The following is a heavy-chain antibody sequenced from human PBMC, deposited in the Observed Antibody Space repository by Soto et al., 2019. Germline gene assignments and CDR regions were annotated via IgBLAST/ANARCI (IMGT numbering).Heavy chain of an antibody. CDR3: ARSPYSWSYLAYFDY. CDR1: GFTFSSYG. CDR2: ISYDGSNK. J-gene: IGHJ4*02. Sequence: QVQLVESGGGVVQPGRSLRLSCAASGFTFSSYGMDWVRQAPGKGLEWVAVISYDGSNKYYGDSVKGRFTISRDNSKNTLYLQMNSLRDEDTAVYYCARSPYSWSYLAYFDYWGQGTLVTVSS. D-gene: IGHD1-26*01. V-gene: IGHV3-30*03.